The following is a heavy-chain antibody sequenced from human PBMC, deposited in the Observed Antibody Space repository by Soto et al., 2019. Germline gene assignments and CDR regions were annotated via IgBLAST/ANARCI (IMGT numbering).Heavy chain of an antibody. CDR3: ARDKSVTTYYYYYGMDV. CDR2: ISYDGSNK. CDR1: GFTFSSYA. D-gene: IGHD4-4*01. Sequence: GGSLRLSCAASGFTFSSYAMHWVRQAPGKGLEWVAVISYDGSNKYYADSVKGRFTISRDNSKNTLYLQMNSLRAEDTAVYYCARDKSVTTYYYYYGMDVWGQGTTVTVS. V-gene: IGHV3-30-3*01. J-gene: IGHJ6*02.